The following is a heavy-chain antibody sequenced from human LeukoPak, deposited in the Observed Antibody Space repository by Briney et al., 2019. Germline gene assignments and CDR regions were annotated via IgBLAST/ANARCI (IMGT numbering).Heavy chain of an antibody. CDR3: ARGIRTGYGY. CDR1: GGSVRSGNYY. CDR2: VDYSGST. D-gene: IGHD1-1*01. V-gene: IGHV4-61*01. Sequence: SETLSLTCSVSGGSVRSGNYYWSWIRQPPGKGLEWIGYVDYSGSTSYNPSLGRRVTISLDTSKNQFSLKVMYLTAADTAVYYCARGIRTGYGYWGQGTLVTVSS. J-gene: IGHJ4*02.